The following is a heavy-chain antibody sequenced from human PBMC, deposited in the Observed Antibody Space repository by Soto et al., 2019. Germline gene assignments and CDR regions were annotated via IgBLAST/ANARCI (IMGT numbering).Heavy chain of an antibody. CDR1: GCSISSGHYS. CDR3: PRVRSEYDTSGPVDY. D-gene: IGHD3-9*01. CDR2: IYYGGST. V-gene: IGHV4-30-2*01. Sequence: SETLSLTCPVSGCSISSGHYSWNWIRQPPGKGLEWIGYIYYGGSTYYNPSLQSRVTMSVDRSRNQFSLKLNSVTAADTAVYYCPRVRSEYDTSGPVDYWGQGTLVPVSS. J-gene: IGHJ4*02.